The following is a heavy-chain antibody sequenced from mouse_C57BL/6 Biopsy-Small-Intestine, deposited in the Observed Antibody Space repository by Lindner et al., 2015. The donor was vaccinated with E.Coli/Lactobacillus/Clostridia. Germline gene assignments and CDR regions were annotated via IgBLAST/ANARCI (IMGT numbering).Heavy chain of an antibody. CDR3: ARDIHGFDY. CDR1: GYTVTSYF. J-gene: IGHJ4*01. CDR2: LNPSGGST. D-gene: IGHD1-2*01. Sequence: SVKVSCKASGYTVTSYFMHWVRQAPGQGLEWMGILNPSGGSTSYAQKFQGRVTMTRDTSTSTVYMELSSLRSEDTAIYYCARDIHGFDYWGQGTLVTVSS. V-gene: IGHV1-64*01.